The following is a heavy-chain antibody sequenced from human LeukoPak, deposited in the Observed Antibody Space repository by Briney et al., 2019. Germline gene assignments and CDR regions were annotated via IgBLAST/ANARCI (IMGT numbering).Heavy chain of an antibody. CDR3: ARDLIVEGMATISAFDI. CDR1: GGTFSSYA. Sequence: RRASVKVSCKASGGTFSSYAISWVRQAPGQGLEWMGGIIPIFGTANYAQKFQGRVTITADESTSTAYMELSSLRSEDTAVYYCARDLIVEGMATISAFDIWGQGTMDTVSS. V-gene: IGHV1-69*13. CDR2: IIPIFGTA. D-gene: IGHD5-24*01. J-gene: IGHJ3*02.